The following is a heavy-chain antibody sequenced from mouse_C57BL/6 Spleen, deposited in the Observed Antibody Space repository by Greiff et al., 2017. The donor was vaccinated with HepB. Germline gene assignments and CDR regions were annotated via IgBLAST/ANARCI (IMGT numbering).Heavy chain of an antibody. D-gene: IGHD1-1*01. Sequence: VQLRQPGAELVKPGASVKLSCKASGYTFTSYWMHWVKQRPGQGLEWIGMIHPNSGSTNYNEKFKSKATLTVDKSSSTAYMQLSSLTSEDSAVYYCARWTTVAPWYFDVWGTGTTVTVSS. V-gene: IGHV1-64*01. CDR3: ARWTTVAPWYFDV. J-gene: IGHJ1*03. CDR2: IHPNSGST. CDR1: GYTFTSYW.